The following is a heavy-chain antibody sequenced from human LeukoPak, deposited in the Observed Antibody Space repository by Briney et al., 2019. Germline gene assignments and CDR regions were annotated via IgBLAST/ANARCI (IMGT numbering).Heavy chain of an antibody. V-gene: IGHV3-48*03. CDR2: ISSSGSTI. Sequence: GGSLRLSCAASGFTFSSYEMNWVRQAPGKGLEWVSYISSSGSTIYYADSVKGRFTTSRDNAKNSLYLQMNSLRAEDTAVYYCARGLSKGRRGDYWGQGTLVTVSS. CDR1: GFTFSSYE. D-gene: IGHD3-10*01. J-gene: IGHJ4*02. CDR3: ARGLSKGRRGDY.